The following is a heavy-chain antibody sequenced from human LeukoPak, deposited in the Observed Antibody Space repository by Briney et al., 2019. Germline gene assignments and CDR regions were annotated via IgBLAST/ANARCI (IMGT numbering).Heavy chain of an antibody. J-gene: IGHJ4*02. D-gene: IGHD3-22*01. Sequence: GGSLRLSCAASGFTFDDYAMHWVWQAPGKGLEWVSGISWNSGSIGYADSVKGRFTISRDNAKNSLYLQMNSLRAEDTALYYCAKGSGYDSSGYHDYWGQGTLVTVSS. V-gene: IGHV3-9*01. CDR2: ISWNSGSI. CDR1: GFTFDDYA. CDR3: AKGSGYDSSGYHDY.